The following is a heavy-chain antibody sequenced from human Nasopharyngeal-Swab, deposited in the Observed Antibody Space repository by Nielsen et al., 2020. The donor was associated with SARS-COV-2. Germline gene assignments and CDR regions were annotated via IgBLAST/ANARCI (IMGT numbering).Heavy chain of an antibody. J-gene: IGHJ4*02. Sequence: GGSLRLSCAASGFTFSSYSMNWVRQAPGKGLEGVSYISSSGSTIYYADSVKGRFTISRDNAKNSLYLQMNSLRAEDTAVYYCARDFGFCSSTSCSLLTFDYWGQGTLVTVSS. CDR3: ARDFGFCSSTSCSLLTFDY. V-gene: IGHV3-48*04. CDR2: ISSSGSTI. D-gene: IGHD2-2*01. CDR1: GFTFSSYS.